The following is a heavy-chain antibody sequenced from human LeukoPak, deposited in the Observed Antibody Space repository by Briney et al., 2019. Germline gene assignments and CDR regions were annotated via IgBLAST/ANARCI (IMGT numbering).Heavy chain of an antibody. Sequence: ASVKVSCKASGYTFTGYYIHWVRQAPGQGLEWMGWINPNNGGTNYAQKFQGRVTMTRDTSISTAYMELNRLTSDDTAVYYCARDKYTGYETFDSWGQGTPVTVSS. CDR2: INPNNGGT. CDR1: GYTFTGYY. CDR3: ARDKYTGYETFDS. V-gene: IGHV1-2*02. J-gene: IGHJ4*02. D-gene: IGHD5-12*01.